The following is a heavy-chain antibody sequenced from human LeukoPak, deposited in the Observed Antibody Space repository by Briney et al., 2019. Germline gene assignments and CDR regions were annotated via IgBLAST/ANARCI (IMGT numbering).Heavy chain of an antibody. CDR3: ARDEGWELLMEGHAFDI. Sequence: GGSLRLSCAASGFTFSFYGIHWVRQAPGKGLEWVAFIRYDGSNKYYADSVKGRFTISRDNAKNSLYLQMNSLRAEDTAVYYCARDEGWELLMEGHAFDIWGQGTMVTVSS. V-gene: IGHV3-30*02. J-gene: IGHJ3*02. CDR1: GFTFSFYG. CDR2: IRYDGSNK. D-gene: IGHD1-26*01.